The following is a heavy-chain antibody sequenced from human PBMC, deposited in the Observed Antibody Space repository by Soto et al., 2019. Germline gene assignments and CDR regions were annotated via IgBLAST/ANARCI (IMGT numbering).Heavy chain of an antibody. CDR1: GFTFNSYT. V-gene: IGHV3-30-3*01. CDR3: ASDRRFGNGDNLGFDY. D-gene: IGHD3-16*01. J-gene: IGHJ4*02. Sequence: QVQLVESGGGVVQPGRSLRLSCAASGFTFNSYTMHWVRQAPGKGLEWVAAISFDGSKKYYADSVKDRFTVSRDNSKNTLYVQMNSLRPEDTAVYYCASDRRFGNGDNLGFDYWGQGTLVTVSS. CDR2: ISFDGSKK.